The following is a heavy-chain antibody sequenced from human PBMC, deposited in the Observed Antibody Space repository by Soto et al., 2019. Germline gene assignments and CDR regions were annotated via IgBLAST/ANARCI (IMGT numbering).Heavy chain of an antibody. Sequence: GGSLRLSCAASGFTFSSYAMHWVRQAPGKGLEWVAVISYDGSNKYYADSVKGWFTISRDNSKNTLYLRMNSLRAEDTAVYYCAKYGCGSPTCPYYFYSFMDVWGKGTTVTISS. V-gene: IGHV3-30*18. J-gene: IGHJ6*03. CDR3: AKYGCGSPTCPYYFYSFMDV. CDR1: GFTFSSYA. CDR2: ISYDGSNK. D-gene: IGHD2-2*01.